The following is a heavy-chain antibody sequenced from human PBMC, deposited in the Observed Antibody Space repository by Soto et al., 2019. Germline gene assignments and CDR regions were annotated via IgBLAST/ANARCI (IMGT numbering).Heavy chain of an antibody. D-gene: IGHD6-6*01. CDR3: ARQNAARENYYYGMDV. Sequence: GESLKISCKGSGYSFTSYWIGWVRQMPVKGLEWMGIIYPGDSDTRYSPSFQGQVTISADKSISTAYLQWSSLKASDTAMYYCARQNAARENYYYGMDVWGQGTTVTVS. CDR2: IYPGDSDT. J-gene: IGHJ6*02. V-gene: IGHV5-51*01. CDR1: GYSFTSYW.